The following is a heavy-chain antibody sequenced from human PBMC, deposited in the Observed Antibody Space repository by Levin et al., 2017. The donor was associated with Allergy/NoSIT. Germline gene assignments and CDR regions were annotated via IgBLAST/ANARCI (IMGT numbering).Heavy chain of an antibody. CDR1: GGTFSSYT. Sequence: KISCKASGGTFSSYTISWVRQAPGQGLEWMGRIIPILGIANYAQKFQGRVTITADKSTSTAYMELSSLRSEDTAVYYCARNHYYDSSGYYYFDYWGQGTLVTVSS. CDR3: ARNHYYDSSGYYYFDY. J-gene: IGHJ4*02. V-gene: IGHV1-69*02. D-gene: IGHD3-22*01. CDR2: IIPILGIA.